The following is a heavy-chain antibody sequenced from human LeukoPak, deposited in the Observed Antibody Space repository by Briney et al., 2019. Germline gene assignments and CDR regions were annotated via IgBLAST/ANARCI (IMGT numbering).Heavy chain of an antibody. CDR1: GFIFDDYG. Sequence: GGSLRLSCAASGFIFDDYGMSWVRQAPGKGLEWVSGINWNGGSTGYADSVKGRFTISRDNAKNSLSLQMDSLRAEDTALYYCARSGSGYYYYYYMDVWGKGTTVTVSS. CDR3: ARSGSGYYYYYYMDV. V-gene: IGHV3-20*04. D-gene: IGHD6-19*01. J-gene: IGHJ6*03. CDR2: INWNGGST.